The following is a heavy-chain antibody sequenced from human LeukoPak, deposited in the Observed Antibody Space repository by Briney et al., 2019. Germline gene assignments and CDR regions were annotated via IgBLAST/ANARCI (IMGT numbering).Heavy chain of an antibody. J-gene: IGHJ3*02. Sequence: ASVKVSCKASGYTFTSYYMHWVRQAPGQGLEWMGIINLSGGTTSYPQKFQGRVTMTRGTSTSTVYMELSSLRSEDTAVYYCASRRDGSNYAAFDIWGQGTMVTVSS. D-gene: IGHD5-24*01. CDR2: INLSGGTT. CDR1: GYTFTSYY. CDR3: ASRRDGSNYAAFDI. V-gene: IGHV1-46*01.